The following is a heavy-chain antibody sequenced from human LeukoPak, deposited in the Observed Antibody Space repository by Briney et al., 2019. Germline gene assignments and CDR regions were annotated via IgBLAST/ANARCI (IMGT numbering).Heavy chain of an antibody. D-gene: IGHD4-4*01. V-gene: IGHV3-23*01. CDR2: ISGSGGST. Sequence: PGGSLRLSCAASGFTFSSYAMSWVRQAPGKGLEWVSAISGSGGSTYYADSVKGRFTISRDNSKNTLYLQMNSLRAEDTAVYYCARGGGTTVKYSPHVDYWGQGTLVTVSS. CDR1: GFTFSSYA. J-gene: IGHJ4*02. CDR3: ARGGGTTVKYSPHVDY.